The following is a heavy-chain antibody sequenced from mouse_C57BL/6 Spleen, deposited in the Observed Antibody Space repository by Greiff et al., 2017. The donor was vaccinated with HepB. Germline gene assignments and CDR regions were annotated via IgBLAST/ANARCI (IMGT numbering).Heavy chain of an antibody. CDR1: GYTFTSYW. V-gene: IGHV1-52*01. Sequence: QVQLQQPGAELVRPGSSVKLSCKASGYTFTSYWMHWVKQRPIQGLEWIGNIDPSDSETHYNQKFKDKATLTVDKSSSTAYMQLSSLTSEDSAVYYCARIKGDYDAWFAYWGQGTLVTVSA. D-gene: IGHD2-4*01. J-gene: IGHJ3*01. CDR2: IDPSDSET. CDR3: ARIKGDYDAWFAY.